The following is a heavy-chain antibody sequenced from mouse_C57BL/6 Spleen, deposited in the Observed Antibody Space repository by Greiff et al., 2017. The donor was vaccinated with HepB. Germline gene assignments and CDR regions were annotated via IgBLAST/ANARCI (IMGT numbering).Heavy chain of an antibody. V-gene: IGHV1-82*01. CDR3: GDDRAY. CDR2: IYPGDGDT. J-gene: IGHJ3*01. D-gene: IGHD2-14*01. CDR1: GYAFSSSW. Sequence: VQGVESGPELVKPGASVKISCKASGYAFSSSWMNWVKQRPGKGLEWIGRIYPGDGDTNYNGKFKGKATLTADKSSSTAYMQLSSLTSEDSAVYFCGDDRAYWGQGTLVTVSA.